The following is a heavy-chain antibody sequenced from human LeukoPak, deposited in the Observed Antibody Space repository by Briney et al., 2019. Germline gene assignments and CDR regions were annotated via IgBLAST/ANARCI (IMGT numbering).Heavy chain of an antibody. CDR2: IWYDGSNK. CDR3: ASATGYDGGGAFDY. V-gene: IGHV3-33*01. D-gene: IGHD2-15*01. J-gene: IGHJ4*02. Sequence: PGRSLRLSCAASGFTFSSYGMHWVRQAPGKGLEWVAVIWYDGSNKYYADSVKGRFTISRDNSKNTLYPQMNSLRAEDTAVYYCASATGYDGGGAFDYWGQGTLVTVSS. CDR1: GFTFSSYG.